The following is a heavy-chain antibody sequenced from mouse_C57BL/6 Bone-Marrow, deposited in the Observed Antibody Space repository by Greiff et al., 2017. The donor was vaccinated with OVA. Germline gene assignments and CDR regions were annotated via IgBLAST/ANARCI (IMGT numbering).Heavy chain of an antibody. Sequence: EVKLMESGPELAKPGASVKIPCKASGYTFTDYNMDWVKQSHGKSLEWIGDIDSNNGGTIYNQKFKGKATLTVDKSYSTAYMELRSLTSEDTAVYAGASGGYYDSYGGAWFAYWGQGTLVTVSA. CDR2: IDSNNGGT. D-gene: IGHD2-1*01. CDR3: ASGGYYDSYGGAWFAY. J-gene: IGHJ3*01. CDR1: GYTFTDYN. V-gene: IGHV1-18*01.